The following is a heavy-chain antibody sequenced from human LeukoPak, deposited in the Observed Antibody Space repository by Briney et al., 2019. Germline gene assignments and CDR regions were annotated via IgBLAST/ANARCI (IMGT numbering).Heavy chain of an antibody. D-gene: IGHD3-10*01. CDR2: ISGSDGTT. CDR3: AKDQKATYGSGSAEEGDY. V-gene: IGHV3-23*01. J-gene: IGHJ4*02. Sequence: GGSLRLSCAASGFTLSSYAMSWARQAPGKGLELVSGISGSDGTTYYADSLKGRFTIPRDNSKNTLYLQMNSLRAEDTDIYFCAKDQKATYGSGSAEEGDYWGQGTLVTVSS. CDR1: GFTLSSYA.